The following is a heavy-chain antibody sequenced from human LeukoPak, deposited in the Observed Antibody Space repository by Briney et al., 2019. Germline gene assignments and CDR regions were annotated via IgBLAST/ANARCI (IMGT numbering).Heavy chain of an antibody. J-gene: IGHJ4*02. V-gene: IGHV3-30*01. CDR1: GFTFSSYT. CDR3: ARGTRWLQLGPFDY. D-gene: IGHD5-24*01. CDR2: MSYDGGDK. Sequence: GRSLRLSCAASGFTFSSYTMHWVRQAPGKGLEWVAVMSYDGGDKYYAESVKGRFTISRDNSRTTVYLQMNSLRAEDTAVYYCARGTRWLQLGPFDYRGQGTLVTVSS.